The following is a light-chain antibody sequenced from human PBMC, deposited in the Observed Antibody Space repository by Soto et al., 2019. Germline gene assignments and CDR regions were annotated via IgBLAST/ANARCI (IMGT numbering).Light chain of an antibody. V-gene: IGKV1-17*01. J-gene: IGKJ1*01. CDR2: PAS. CDR1: QGIRDG. Sequence: DILMTQSPSSLSSSVGARVTITCRASQGIRDGLGWYQQKPGKAPKCLISPASSFQSGVTSRLSGSGSGTEFTITISSLQPEDFATYYCLPHDCYPWTLGKGTKVDIK. CDR3: LPHDCYPWT.